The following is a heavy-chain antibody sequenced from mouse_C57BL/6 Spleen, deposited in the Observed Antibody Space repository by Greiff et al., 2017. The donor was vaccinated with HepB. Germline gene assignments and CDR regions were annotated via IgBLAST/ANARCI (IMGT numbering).Heavy chain of an antibody. J-gene: IGHJ2*01. CDR2: INYDGSST. V-gene: IGHV5-16*01. CDR3: ARDREDYFDY. Sequence: EVNVVESEGGLVQPGSSMKLSCTASGFTFSDYYMAWVRQVPEKGLEWVANINYDGSSTYYLDSLKSRFIISRDNAKNILYLQMSSLKSEDTATYYCARDREDYFDYGGQGTTLTVSS. CDR1: GFTFSDYY. D-gene: IGHD3-1*01.